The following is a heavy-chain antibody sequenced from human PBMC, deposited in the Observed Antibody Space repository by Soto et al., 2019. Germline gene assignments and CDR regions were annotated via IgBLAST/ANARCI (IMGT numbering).Heavy chain of an antibody. J-gene: IGHJ4*02. V-gene: IGHV3-33*01. Sequence: QVHLVESGGGVVQPGGSLRLSCAASGFTFSSYAIHWVRQAPGKGLEWVAIIWCDGSNKYYADSVKGRFSISRDNSKITLFLQMDSLRAEDTAVYYCARGQLPAGTTYVDFWGQGALVIVSS. CDR1: GFTFSSYA. D-gene: IGHD6-19*01. CDR2: IWCDGSNK. CDR3: ARGQLPAGTTYVDF.